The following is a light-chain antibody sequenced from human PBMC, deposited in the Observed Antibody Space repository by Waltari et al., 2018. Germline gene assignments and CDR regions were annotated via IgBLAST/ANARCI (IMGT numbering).Light chain of an antibody. CDR2: ATS. CDR3: QQSYRAPYT. J-gene: IGKJ2*01. Sequence: DIQLTQSPSSVSASVGDRVTITCRASQSISGYLNWYQQKPGKAPKFLIYATSNLLSGVPSRFSGSASGAEFTLTISRLREEDFATYDCQQSYRAPYTDGQRTKV. V-gene: IGKV1-39*01. CDR1: QSISGY.